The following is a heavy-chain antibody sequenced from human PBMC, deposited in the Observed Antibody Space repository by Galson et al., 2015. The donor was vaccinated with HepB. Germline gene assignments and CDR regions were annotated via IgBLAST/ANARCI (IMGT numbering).Heavy chain of an antibody. D-gene: IGHD3-16*02. Sequence: LSLTCTVSGGSISSYYWSWIRQPPGKGLEWIGYIYYSGSTNYNPSLKSRVTISVDTSKNQFSLKLSSVTAADTAVYYCAREGDYYDYVWGSYRPPYWYFDLWGRGTLVTVSS. V-gene: IGHV4-59*01. CDR2: IYYSGST. CDR3: AREGDYYDYVWGSYRPPYWYFDL. CDR1: GGSISSYY. J-gene: IGHJ2*01.